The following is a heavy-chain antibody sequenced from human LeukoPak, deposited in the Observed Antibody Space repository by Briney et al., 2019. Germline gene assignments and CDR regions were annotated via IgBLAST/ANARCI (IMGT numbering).Heavy chain of an antibody. V-gene: IGHV4-59*12. CDR3: ASSVLYSSRKRAYYYGMDV. CDR2: ISYTGIT. D-gene: IGHD6-13*01. Sequence: PSETLSLTCSVSGGSIGGYSWTWVRQPPGKRLEYIGYISYTGITYYNPSLMSRVTISVATSKNQFSLKLSSVTAADTAVYYCASSVLYSSRKRAYYYGMDVWGQGTTVTVSS. CDR1: GGSIGGYS. J-gene: IGHJ6*02.